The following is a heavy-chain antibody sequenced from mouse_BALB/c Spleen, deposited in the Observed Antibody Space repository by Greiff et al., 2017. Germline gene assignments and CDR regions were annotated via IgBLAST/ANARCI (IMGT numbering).Heavy chain of an antibody. CDR1: GYTFTSYT. CDR2: INPSSGYT. J-gene: IGHJ2*01. D-gene: IGHD3-1*01. CDR3: ARSSSGYPYFDY. V-gene: IGHV1-4*01. Sequence: QVQLQQSGAELARPGASVKMSCKASGYTFTSYTMHWVKQRPGQGLEWIGYINPSSGYTNYNQKFKDKATLTADKSSSTAYMQLSSLTSEDSAVYYCARSSSGYPYFDYWGQGTTLTVSS.